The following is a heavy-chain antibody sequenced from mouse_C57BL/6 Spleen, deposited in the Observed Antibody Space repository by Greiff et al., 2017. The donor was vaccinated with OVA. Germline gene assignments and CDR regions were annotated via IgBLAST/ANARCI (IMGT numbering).Heavy chain of an antibody. Sequence: EVQLVESGGGLVQPGGSLSLSCAASGFTFTDYYMSWVRQPPGKALEWLGFIRNKANGYTTEYSASVKGRFTISRDNSQSILYLQMNALRAEDSATYYCARSPTGTYFDYWGQGTTLTVSS. CDR3: ARSPTGTYFDY. J-gene: IGHJ2*01. CDR1: GFTFTDYY. CDR2: IRNKANGYTT. V-gene: IGHV7-3*01. D-gene: IGHD4-1*02.